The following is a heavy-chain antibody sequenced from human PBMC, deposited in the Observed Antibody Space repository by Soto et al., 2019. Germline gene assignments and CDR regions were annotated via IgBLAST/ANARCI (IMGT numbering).Heavy chain of an antibody. Sequence: QVQLVQSGPEVKKPGASVNVSCKPSGYTFKNFGISWVRQAPGQGLEWMGWISAYNGNTDYAHKLQGRVTMTTDTSTGTTYMDLRSLRADDTAVYYCARWRNSRGYFVLDYRGQGALVTVSS. J-gene: IGHJ4*02. CDR3: ARWRNSRGYFVLDY. V-gene: IGHV1-18*01. CDR1: GYTFKNFG. D-gene: IGHD2-15*01. CDR2: ISAYNGNT.